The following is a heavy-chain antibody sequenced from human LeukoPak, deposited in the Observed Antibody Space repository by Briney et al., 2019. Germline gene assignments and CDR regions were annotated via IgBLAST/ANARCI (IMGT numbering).Heavy chain of an antibody. CDR1: GGSFSGYY. J-gene: IGHJ4*02. CDR2: INHGGST. Sequence: SETLSLTCAVYGGSFSGYYWSWIRQPPGKGLEWIGEINHGGSTNYNPSLKSRVTISVDTSKNQFSLKLSSVTAADTAVYYCARPKGYSSSWYGYWGQGTLVTVSS. CDR3: ARPKGYSSSWYGY. V-gene: IGHV4-34*01. D-gene: IGHD6-13*01.